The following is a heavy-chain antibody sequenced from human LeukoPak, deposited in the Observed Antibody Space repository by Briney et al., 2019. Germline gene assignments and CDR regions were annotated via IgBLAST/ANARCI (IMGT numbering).Heavy chain of an antibody. D-gene: IGHD3-16*01. CDR1: GDTFSVYG. J-gene: IGHJ4*02. Sequence: SVKVSCKASGDTFSVYGLSCVRQAPGQGLEWMGRIMPISGIANYAQKFQDRVTINTARSTTTVSLDLNSLRSEATAVFYCARDMYDYDRGRPVYWGQGALVSVSP. V-gene: IGHV1-69*04. CDR2: IMPISGIA. CDR3: ARDMYDYDRGRPVY.